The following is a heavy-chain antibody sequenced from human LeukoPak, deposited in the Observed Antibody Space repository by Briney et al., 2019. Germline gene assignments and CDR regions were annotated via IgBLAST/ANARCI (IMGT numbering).Heavy chain of an antibody. CDR2: INHSGST. V-gene: IGHV4-34*01. J-gene: IGHJ5*02. Sequence: PSETLSLTCAVYGGSFSGYYWSWIRQPPGKGLEWIGKINHSGSTNYNPSLKSRVTISVDTSKNQSSLKLSSVTAADTAVYYCARVLPRTGGATRLRRPELNWFDPWGQGTLVTVSS. CDR3: ARVLPRTGGATRLRRPELNWFDP. D-gene: IGHD1-26*01. CDR1: GGSFSGYY.